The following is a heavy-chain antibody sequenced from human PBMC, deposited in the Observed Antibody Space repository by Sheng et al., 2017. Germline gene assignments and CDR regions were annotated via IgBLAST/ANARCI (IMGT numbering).Heavy chain of an antibody. Sequence: VQLVESGGGLVKPGGSLRLSCAASGFNFGSHAMHWVRQASGKGLEWVAVIWYDGSNGNYVDSVKGRFTVSRDNSKNTLYLQMNSLRVEDMGVYYCVRDRSARLYAMDVWGQGTTVTVSS. CDR3: VRDRSARLYAMDV. J-gene: IGHJ6*02. CDR2: IWYDGSNG. CDR1: GFNFGSHA. V-gene: IGHV3-33*08. D-gene: IGHD2-2*01.